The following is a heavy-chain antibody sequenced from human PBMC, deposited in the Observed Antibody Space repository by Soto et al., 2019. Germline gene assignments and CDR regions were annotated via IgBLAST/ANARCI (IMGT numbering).Heavy chain of an antibody. CDR3: AKATRGGAATLIRDY. V-gene: IGHV3-23*01. CDR2: ISGSGGST. D-gene: IGHD6-13*01. Sequence: EVQLLESGGGLVQPGGSLRLSCAAAGFTFSIYAMSWVRQAPGKGLEWVSAISGSGGSTYYADSVKGRFTISRDNSKNTLYLQMNSLRADDPAVYYCAKATRGGAATLIRDYWGQGTLVTVSS. CDR1: GFTFSIYA. J-gene: IGHJ4*02.